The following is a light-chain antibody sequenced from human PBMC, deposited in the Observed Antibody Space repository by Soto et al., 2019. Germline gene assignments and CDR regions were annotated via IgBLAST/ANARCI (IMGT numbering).Light chain of an antibody. J-gene: IGKJ1*01. CDR2: DAS. V-gene: IGKV1-5*01. CDR3: QQYNSYSWT. Sequence: DIQMTQSPSTLSASVGDRVTITCRASQGISSWLAWYQQKPGKAPKLLIYDASSLESGVPSRFSGTGLGTEFTLTIGSLQPDDFATYYCQQYNSYSWTFGQGTKVDIK. CDR1: QGISSW.